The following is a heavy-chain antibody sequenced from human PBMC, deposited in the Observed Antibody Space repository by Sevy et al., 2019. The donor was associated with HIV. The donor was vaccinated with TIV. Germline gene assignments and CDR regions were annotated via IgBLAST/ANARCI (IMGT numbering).Heavy chain of an antibody. CDR1: GFTFGDYA. D-gene: IGHD3-22*01. CDR2: IRSKAYGGTT. Sequence: GGSLRLSCTASGFTFGDYAMSWFRQAPGQGLKWVGFIRSKAYGGTTENAASVKGRFTISRDDSKSIAYLQMNSLKTEDTAVYYCTRDRSSGYLVDAFDIWGQGTMVTVSS. V-gene: IGHV3-49*03. J-gene: IGHJ3*02. CDR3: TRDRSSGYLVDAFDI.